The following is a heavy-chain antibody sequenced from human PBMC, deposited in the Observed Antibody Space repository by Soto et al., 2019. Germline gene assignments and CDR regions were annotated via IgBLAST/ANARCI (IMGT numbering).Heavy chain of an antibody. Sequence: QVQLVESGGGVVQPGRSLRLSCAASGFTFSSYVMHWVRQAPGKGLEWVAVISYDGSKKYYADSVKGRFTISRDTSKNAXXLHMKSLRAEDTAVYYCATEGESSSWYPRYGYFHHWGQGTLVTVSS. CDR2: ISYDGSKK. D-gene: IGHD6-13*01. CDR1: GFTFSSYV. V-gene: IGHV3-30-3*01. CDR3: ATEGESSSWYPRYGYFHH. J-gene: IGHJ1*01.